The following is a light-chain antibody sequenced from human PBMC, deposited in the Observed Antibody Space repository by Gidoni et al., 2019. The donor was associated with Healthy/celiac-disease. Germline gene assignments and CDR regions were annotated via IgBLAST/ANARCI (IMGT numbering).Light chain of an antibody. J-gene: IGLJ2*01. CDR1: SYNIGAGYD. CDR2: GNS. CDR3: QAYDSSLSGSV. V-gene: IGLV1-40*01. Sequence: VLTQPSSASAPPGQSVTISCTGSSYNIGAGYDVHWYQQLPGTAPKLLIYGNSNRPSGVPDRFSGSKSGTSASLAITGLQAEDEADYYCQAYDSSLSGSVFGGGTKLTVL.